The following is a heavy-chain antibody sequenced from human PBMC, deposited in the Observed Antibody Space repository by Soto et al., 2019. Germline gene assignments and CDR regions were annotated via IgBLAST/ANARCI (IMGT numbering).Heavy chain of an antibody. CDR2: INPSGGST. J-gene: IGHJ4*02. CDR1: GYTFTSYY. CDR3: ARGVYDYGDYSYYFDY. V-gene: IGHV1-46*01. D-gene: IGHD4-17*01. Sequence: ASVKVSCKASGYTFTSYYMHWVRQAPGQGLEWMGIINPSGGSTSYAQKFQGRVTMTRDTSTSTVYMELSSLRSEDTAVYYCARGVYDYGDYSYYFDYWGQGTLVTVSS.